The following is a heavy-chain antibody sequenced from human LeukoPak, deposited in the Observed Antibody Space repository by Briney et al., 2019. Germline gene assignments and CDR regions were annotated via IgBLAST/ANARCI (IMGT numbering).Heavy chain of an antibody. D-gene: IGHD3-22*01. CDR3: ARMPHYYDSSGYGGDWLY. V-gene: IGHV3-53*01. J-gene: IGHJ4*02. CDR2: IYSGGST. CDR1: GFTVSSNY. Sequence: GGSLRLSCAASGFTVSSNYMSWVRKAPGQGLERGSVIYSGGSTYSADSVKGRFTISRDNSKNTLYLQMNSVRGEEMAVYYCARMPHYYDSSGYGGDWLYWGKGTLVSVSS.